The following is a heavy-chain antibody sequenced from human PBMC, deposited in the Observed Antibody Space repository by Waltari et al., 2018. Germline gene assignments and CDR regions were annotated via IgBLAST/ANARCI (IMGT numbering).Heavy chain of an antibody. CDR1: GFTFADYT. D-gene: IGHD1-26*01. J-gene: IGHJ4*02. CDR2: ISWDGGST. CDR3: AKGPTYYFDY. Sequence: EVQLVESGVVVVQPGGSLRLSCAASGFTFADYTLHWVRQAPGKGLEWVSLISWDGGSTYYADSVKGRFTISRDNSKNSLYLQINSLRTEDTALYYCAKGPTYYFDYWGQGTLVTVSS. V-gene: IGHV3-43*01.